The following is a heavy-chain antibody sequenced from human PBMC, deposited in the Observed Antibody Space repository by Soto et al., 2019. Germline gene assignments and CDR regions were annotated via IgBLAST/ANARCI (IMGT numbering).Heavy chain of an antibody. J-gene: IGHJ4*02. CDR1: GGTFSSYA. CDR3: ARAPFEYSSSKMYYFDY. V-gene: IGHV1-69*13. CDR2: IIPIFGTA. Sequence: SVKVSCKASGGTFSSYAISWVRQAPGQGLEWMGGIIPIFGTANYAQKFQGRVTITADESTSTAYTELSSLRSEDTAVYYCARAPFEYSSSKMYYFDYWGQGTLVTVSS. D-gene: IGHD6-6*01.